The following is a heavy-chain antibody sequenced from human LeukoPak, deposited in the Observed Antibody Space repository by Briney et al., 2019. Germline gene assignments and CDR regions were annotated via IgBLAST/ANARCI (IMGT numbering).Heavy chain of an antibody. Sequence: GGPLRLSCAASGFTFSSYSMNWARQAPGKGLEWVSYISSSSSTIYYADSVKGRFTISRDNAKNSLYLQMNSLRDEDTAVYYCARDRGGSYYGSPYYFDYWGQGTLVTVSS. CDR1: GFTFSSYS. D-gene: IGHD1-26*01. V-gene: IGHV3-48*02. CDR3: ARDRGGSYYGSPYYFDY. J-gene: IGHJ4*02. CDR2: ISSSSSTI.